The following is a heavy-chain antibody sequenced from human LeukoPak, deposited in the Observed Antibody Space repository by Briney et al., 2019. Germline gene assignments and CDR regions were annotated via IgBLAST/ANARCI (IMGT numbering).Heavy chain of an antibody. CDR3: ARARSHHYYDSSGYYYYYYGMDV. V-gene: IGHV4-59*08. CDR1: GGSISSYY. Sequence: PSETLSLTCTVSGGSISSYYWSWIRQPPGKGLEWIGYIYYSGSTNYNPSLKSRVTISVDTSKNQFSLKLSSVTAADTAVYYCARARSHHYYDSSGYYYYYYGMDVWGQGTTVTVSS. CDR2: IYYSGST. J-gene: IGHJ6*02. D-gene: IGHD3-22*01.